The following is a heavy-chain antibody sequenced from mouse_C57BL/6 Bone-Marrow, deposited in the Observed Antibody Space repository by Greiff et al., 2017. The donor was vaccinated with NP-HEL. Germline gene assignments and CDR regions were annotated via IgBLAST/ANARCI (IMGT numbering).Heavy chain of an antibody. CDR1: GFSFNTYA. CDR2: IRSKSNNYAT. J-gene: IGHJ4*01. D-gene: IGHD1-1*01. Sequence: EVKLMESGGGLVQPKGSLKLSCAASGFSFNTYAMNWVRQAPGKGLEWVARIRSKSNNYATYYADSVKDRFTISRDDSESMLYLQMNNLKTEDTAMYYCVRRHYGSSSYAMDYWGQGTSVTVSS. V-gene: IGHV10-1*01. CDR3: VRRHYGSSSYAMDY.